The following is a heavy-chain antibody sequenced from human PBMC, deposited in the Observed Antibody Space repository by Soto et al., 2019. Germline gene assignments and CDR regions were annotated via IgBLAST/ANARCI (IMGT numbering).Heavy chain of an antibody. CDR1: GGSISSGDYY. J-gene: IGHJ5*02. CDR3: ARGFCSSTSCKGGNNWFDP. D-gene: IGHD2-2*01. Sequence: PSETLSLTCTVSGGSISSGDYYWSWIRQPPGKGLEWIGYIYYSGSTYYNPSLKSRVTISVDTSKNQFSLKLSSVTAAGTAVYYCARGFCSSTSCKGGNNWFDPWGQGTLVTVSS. CDR2: IYYSGST. V-gene: IGHV4-30-4*01.